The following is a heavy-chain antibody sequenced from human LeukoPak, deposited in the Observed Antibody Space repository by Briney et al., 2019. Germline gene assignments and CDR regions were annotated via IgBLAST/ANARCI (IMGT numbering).Heavy chain of an antibody. Sequence: SETLSLTCTVSGGSISSYYWSWLRQPPGKGLEWIGYIYYSGSTNYNPSLKSRATIFLDTSMNQFSLRLTSVTAADTALYFCARESFEEPGTMDHWGQGTLVSVSS. CDR1: GGSISSYY. V-gene: IGHV4-59*08. J-gene: IGHJ4*02. CDR2: IYYSGST. CDR3: ARESFEEPGTMDH. D-gene: IGHD4/OR15-4a*01.